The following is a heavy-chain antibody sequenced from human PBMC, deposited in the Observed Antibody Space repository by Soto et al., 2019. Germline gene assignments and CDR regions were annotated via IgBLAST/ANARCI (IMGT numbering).Heavy chain of an antibody. V-gene: IGHV3-15*07. D-gene: IGHD6-13*01. CDR1: GFTFSNAW. J-gene: IGHJ6*02. CDR3: TTDAAATRVGPHYYYYGMDV. CDR2: IRSKTDGGTT. Sequence: GGSLRLSCAASGFTFSNAWMNWVRQAPGKGLEWVGRIRSKTDGGTTDYAAPVKGRFTISRDDSKNTLYLQMNSLKTEDTAVYYCTTDAAATRVGPHYYYYGMDVWGQGTTVTVSS.